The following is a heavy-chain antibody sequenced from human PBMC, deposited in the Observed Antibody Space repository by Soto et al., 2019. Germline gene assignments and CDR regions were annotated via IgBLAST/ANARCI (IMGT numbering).Heavy chain of an antibody. Sequence: GGSLRLSCAASGFTFNRNGVNWVRQAPGKGLEWVSYISSSSSLIYYADSVKGRFIISRDNAKNSLYLQMNSLRDEDTAVYYCARDGRDCADGTCYFHHWGQGTLVTVSS. CDR3: ARDGRDCADGTCYFHH. CDR1: GFTFNRNG. CDR2: ISSSSSLI. V-gene: IGHV3-48*02. D-gene: IGHD2-8*01. J-gene: IGHJ1*01.